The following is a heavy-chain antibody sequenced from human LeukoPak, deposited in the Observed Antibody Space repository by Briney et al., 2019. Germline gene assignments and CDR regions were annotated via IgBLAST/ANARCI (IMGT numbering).Heavy chain of an antibody. J-gene: IGHJ5*02. Sequence: QAGGSLRLSCAASGFTFSSTWMHWFRQAPGKGLVWVSRINSDGINTSYADSVKGRFTISRDNAKNTLNLQMNSLRAEDTAVYYCARDLGQYYDTSDNWFDPWGQGTLVTVSS. CDR1: GFTFSSTW. CDR3: ARDLGQYYDTSDNWFDP. D-gene: IGHD3-22*01. V-gene: IGHV3-74*01. CDR2: INSDGINT.